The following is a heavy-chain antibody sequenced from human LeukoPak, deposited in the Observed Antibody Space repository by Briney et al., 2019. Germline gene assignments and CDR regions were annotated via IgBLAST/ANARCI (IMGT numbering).Heavy chain of an antibody. Sequence: SETLSLTSTVSGGSISSYYWSWIRQPPGKGLEWIGYIYYSGSTNYNPSLKSRVTISVDTSKNQFSLKLSSVTAADTAVYYCAMDSSSWSVFDYWGQGTLVTVSS. CDR1: GGSISSYY. J-gene: IGHJ4*02. CDR2: IYYSGST. V-gene: IGHV4-59*08. CDR3: AMDSSSWSVFDY. D-gene: IGHD6-13*01.